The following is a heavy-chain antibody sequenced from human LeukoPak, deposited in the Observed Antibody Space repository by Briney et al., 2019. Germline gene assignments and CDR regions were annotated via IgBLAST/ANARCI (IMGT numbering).Heavy chain of an antibody. CDR1: GFTFSSYW. CDR3: ARTYGSGSYPLYPDY. D-gene: IGHD3-10*01. J-gene: IGHJ4*02. CDR2: IKQDGSEK. Sequence: GGSLRLSCVASGFTFSSYWMSWVRQAPGKGLEWVANIKQDGSEKYYVDSVKGRFTISGDNAKNPLYLQMNSLRAEDTAVYYCARTYGSGSYPLYPDYWGQGTLVTVSS. V-gene: IGHV3-7*03.